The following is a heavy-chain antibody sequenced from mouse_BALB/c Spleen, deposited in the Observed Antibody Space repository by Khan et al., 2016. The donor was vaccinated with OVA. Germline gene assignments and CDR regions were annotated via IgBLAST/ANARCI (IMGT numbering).Heavy chain of an antibody. CDR3: ARGGYGSLAY. J-gene: IGHJ3*01. V-gene: IGHV1S81*02. D-gene: IGHD2-10*02. CDR1: GYAFTSYW. CDR2: INPSDGRT. Sequence: VQLQQPGAELVKPGASVNLSCKASGYAFTSYWMHWVKQRPGQGLEWIGEINPSDGRTYYNEKFKSKATLTVDKSSTTVYMQLSSLTSEDSAVYSCARGGYGSLAYWGQGTLVTVSA.